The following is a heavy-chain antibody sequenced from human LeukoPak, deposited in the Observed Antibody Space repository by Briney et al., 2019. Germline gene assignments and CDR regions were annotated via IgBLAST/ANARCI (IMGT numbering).Heavy chain of an antibody. Sequence: ASVRVSCKTSGYTFSSHSMNWVRQAPGQGLEWLGWISPYNGNTKYAQKIQGRATMTTDTSTSTAYLELRSLRSDDTAVYYCARGEYDLLGDYWGQGTLVTVSS. CDR3: ARGEYDLLGDY. J-gene: IGHJ4*02. D-gene: IGHD3-10*01. CDR2: ISPYNGNT. CDR1: GYTFSSHS. V-gene: IGHV1-18*01.